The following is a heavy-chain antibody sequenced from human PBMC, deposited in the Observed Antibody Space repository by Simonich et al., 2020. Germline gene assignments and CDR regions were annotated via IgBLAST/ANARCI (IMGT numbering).Heavy chain of an antibody. CDR3: ARVRYTNYYYYGMDV. D-gene: IGHD1-20*01. J-gene: IGHJ6*02. V-gene: IGHV4-38-2*01. Sequence: QVQLQESGPGLVKPSETLSLTCAVSGYSISSGYYWGWIRQPPGKGLEWIGSIYHSGNPYHHPSLKSRVTISVDTSKNQFSLKLSSVTAADTAVYYCARVRYTNYYYYGMDVWGQGTTVTVSS. CDR1: GYSISSGYY. CDR2: IYHSGNP.